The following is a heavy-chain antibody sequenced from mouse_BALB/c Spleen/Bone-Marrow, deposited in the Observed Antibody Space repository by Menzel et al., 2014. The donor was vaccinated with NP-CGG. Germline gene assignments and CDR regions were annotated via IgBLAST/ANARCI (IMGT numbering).Heavy chain of an antibody. V-gene: IGHV14-3*02. J-gene: IGHJ3*01. Sequence: VQLQQSGAELVKPGASVKLSCTASGFNIKDPYMHWVKQRPEQGLEWIGRIDPADGNTKYDPKFQGKATITADTSSNTSYLQLSILTSDDTAVYYCAPYYYGRWFTYWGQGTLVTVSA. CDR3: APYYYGRWFTY. CDR2: IDPADGNT. D-gene: IGHD1-1*01. CDR1: GFNIKDPY.